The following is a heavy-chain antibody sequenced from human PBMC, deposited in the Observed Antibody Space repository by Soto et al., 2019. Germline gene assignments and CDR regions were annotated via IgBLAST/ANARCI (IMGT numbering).Heavy chain of an antibody. CDR2: VYYTGTT. Sequence: PSETLSLTCTVSNASILTSIYYWAWIRQPPGKGLEWIGTVYYTGTTYYNPSLQSRVTISIDTSKNQFSLNLRSVTAADTAVYYCARNWNLALVPAASFDSWGQGTKVTVS. V-gene: IGHV4-39*01. CDR3: ARNWNLALVPAASFDS. CDR1: NASILTSIYY. D-gene: IGHD2-2*01. J-gene: IGHJ4*02.